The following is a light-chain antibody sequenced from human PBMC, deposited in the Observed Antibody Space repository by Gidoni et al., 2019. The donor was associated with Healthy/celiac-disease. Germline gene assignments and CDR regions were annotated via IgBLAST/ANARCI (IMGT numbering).Light chain of an antibody. Sequence: EIVMTQLPATLSVSPGERATLSCRASQSVSSNLAWYQQKPGQAPRLLIYGASTRATGIPARFSGSGSGTEFTLTISSLQSEDFAVYYCQQYNNWPYTFGQGTKLEIK. J-gene: IGKJ2*01. CDR3: QQYNNWPYT. CDR2: GAS. CDR1: QSVSSN. V-gene: IGKV3-15*01.